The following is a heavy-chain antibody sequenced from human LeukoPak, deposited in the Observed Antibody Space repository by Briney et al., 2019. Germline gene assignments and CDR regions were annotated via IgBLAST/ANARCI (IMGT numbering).Heavy chain of an antibody. J-gene: IGHJ6*02. D-gene: IGHD6-13*01. Sequence: GGSLRLSCAGSGFTFSSYAMSWVRQAPGKGLEWVSAISGSGGSTYYADSVKGRFTISRDNSKNTLYLQMNSLRAEDTAVYYCAKEQQQLMRWLSYYGMDVWGQGTTVTVSS. V-gene: IGHV3-23*01. CDR2: ISGSGGST. CDR3: AKEQQQLMRWLSYYGMDV. CDR1: GFTFSSYA.